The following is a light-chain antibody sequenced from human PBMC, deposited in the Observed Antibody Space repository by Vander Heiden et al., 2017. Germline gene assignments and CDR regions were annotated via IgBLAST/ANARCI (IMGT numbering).Light chain of an antibody. J-gene: IGLJ2*01. CDR2: GSS. CDR3: QSYDSSLSGFVV. CDR1: SPNLGAGYD. Sequence: QSVPTQPPSVSRAPAQSATISCTGSSPNLGAGYDAHRYQPPPRTTPHLHISGSSNRPSGVPDRFSGSKSGTSASLAITGLQAEDEADYYCQSYDSSLSGFVVFGGGTELTVL. V-gene: IGLV1-40*01.